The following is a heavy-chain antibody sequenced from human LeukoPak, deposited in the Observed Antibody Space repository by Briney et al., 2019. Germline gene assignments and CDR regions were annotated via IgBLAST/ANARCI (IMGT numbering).Heavy chain of an antibody. J-gene: IGHJ6*04. CDR1: GFTFSSYE. CDR3: AELGITMIGGV. Sequence: GGSLRLSCAASGFTFSSYEMNWVRQAPGKGREGVSYISSSGSTIYYADSVKGRLTISRDNAKNSLYLQMNSLRAEDTAVYYCAELGITMIGGVWGKGTTVTISS. CDR2: ISSSGSTI. V-gene: IGHV3-48*03. D-gene: IGHD3-10*02.